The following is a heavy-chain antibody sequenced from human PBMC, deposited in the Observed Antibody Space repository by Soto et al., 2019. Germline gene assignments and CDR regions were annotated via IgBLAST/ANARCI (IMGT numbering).Heavy chain of an antibody. V-gene: IGHV4-39*01. CDR2: IYYSGST. CDR3: ARRRSSSNFDY. CDR1: GGSISSSNYY. J-gene: IGHJ4*02. D-gene: IGHD6-13*01. Sequence: QLQLQESGPGLVKPSEILSITCTVSGGSISSSNYYWGWIRQPPGKGLEWIGNIYYSGSTYDNPSLKSRVTISVDTSKNQFSLKLSSVTAADTAVFYCARRRSSSNFDYWGQGALVTVSS.